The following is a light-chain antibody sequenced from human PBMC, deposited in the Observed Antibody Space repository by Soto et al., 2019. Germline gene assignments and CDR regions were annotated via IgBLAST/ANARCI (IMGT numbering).Light chain of an antibody. J-gene: IGKJ5*01. Sequence: EVVLTQSPATLSLSPGERATLSCRASENVRTFVDWYQQKPGQAPRLLIYGASNRATGIPARFSGSGSGTDFTLTISRLEPEDFAVYYCQHYGSSPPNTFGPGTRLEIK. V-gene: IGKV3-20*01. CDR1: ENVRTF. CDR2: GAS. CDR3: QHYGSSPPNT.